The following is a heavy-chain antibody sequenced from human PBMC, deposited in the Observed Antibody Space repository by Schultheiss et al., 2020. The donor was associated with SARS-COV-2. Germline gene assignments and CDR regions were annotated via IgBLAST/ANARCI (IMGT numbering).Heavy chain of an antibody. CDR3: ARGPLTYYYDSSGYIFDY. J-gene: IGHJ4*02. D-gene: IGHD3-22*01. CDR1: GFTFGDYA. Sequence: GGSLRLSCTASGFTFGDYAMSWFRQAPGKGLEWVSVIYSGGSTYYADSVKGRFTISRDNSKNTLYLQMNSLRAEDTAVYYCARGPLTYYYDSSGYIFDYWGQGTLVTVSS. CDR2: IYSGGST. V-gene: IGHV3-66*01.